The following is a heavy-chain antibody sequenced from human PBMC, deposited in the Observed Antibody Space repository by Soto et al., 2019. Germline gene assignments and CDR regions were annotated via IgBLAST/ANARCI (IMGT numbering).Heavy chain of an antibody. CDR3: AKYQRDFHDWYFDL. J-gene: IGHJ2*01. CDR2: ISGSGGST. D-gene: IGHD3-3*01. V-gene: IGHV3-23*01. Sequence: EVQLLESGGGLVQPGGSLRLSCAASGLTFISYAMSWVRQAPGKGLEWVSAISGSGGSTYYADSVKGRFTISRDNSKNTLYLQMNSLRAEDTAVYYCAKYQRDFHDWYFDLWGRGTLVTVSS. CDR1: GLTFISYA.